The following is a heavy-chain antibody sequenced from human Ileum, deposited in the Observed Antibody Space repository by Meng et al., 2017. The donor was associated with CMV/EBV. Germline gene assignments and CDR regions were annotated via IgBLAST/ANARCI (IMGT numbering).Heavy chain of an antibody. CDR3: TPHAGYKYGQPRGWFDP. Sequence: GESLKISCTVSGFIFGDYALSWVRQAPGKGLEWVGFIRSKAYGGTTEYAASVKGRFTVSRDDSKSIAYLQINSLKTEDTAVYYCTPHAGYKYGQPRGWFDPWGQGTLVTVSS. D-gene: IGHD5-18*01. V-gene: IGHV3-49*04. J-gene: IGHJ5*02. CDR2: IRSKAYGGTT. CDR1: GFIFGDYA.